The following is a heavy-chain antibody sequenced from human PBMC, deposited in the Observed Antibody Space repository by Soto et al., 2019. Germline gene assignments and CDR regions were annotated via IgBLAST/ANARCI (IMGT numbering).Heavy chain of an antibody. V-gene: IGHV1-69*02. D-gene: IGHD3-22*01. Sequence: SVKVSCKASGGTFSSYTISWVRQAPGQGLEWMGRIIPILGIANYAQKFQGRVTITADKSTSTAYMELSSLRSEDTAVYYCAREITMIVVVIPGTFDIWGQGTMVTVSS. CDR1: GGTFSSYT. CDR2: IIPILGIA. J-gene: IGHJ3*02. CDR3: AREITMIVVVIPGTFDI.